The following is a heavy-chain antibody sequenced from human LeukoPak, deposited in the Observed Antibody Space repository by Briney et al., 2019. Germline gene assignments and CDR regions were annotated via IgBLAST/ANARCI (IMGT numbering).Heavy chain of an antibody. D-gene: IGHD3-22*01. CDR1: GFTFSSYA. Sequence: GGSLRLSCAASGFTFSSYAMHWVRQAPGKGLGWVAVISYDGSNKYYADSVKGRFTISRDNSKNTLYLQMNSLRAEDTAVYYCARDRPTTSGYYYGGEGFDYWGQGTLVTVSS. CDR2: ISYDGSNK. V-gene: IGHV3-30-3*01. J-gene: IGHJ4*02. CDR3: ARDRPTTSGYYYGGEGFDY.